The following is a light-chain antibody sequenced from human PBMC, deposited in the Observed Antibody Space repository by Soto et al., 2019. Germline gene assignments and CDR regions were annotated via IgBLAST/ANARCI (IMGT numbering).Light chain of an antibody. CDR1: QGISSY. CDR2: AAS. J-gene: IGKJ4*01. V-gene: IGKV1-9*01. Sequence: DIQLTQSPSFLSASVGDRVTITCRASQGISSYLAWYQQKPGKAPKLLIYAASTLQSGVPSRFSGSGSGTEFTLTISSLQPEYFATYYCQQLNSYLTFGGGTKVEIK. CDR3: QQLNSYLT.